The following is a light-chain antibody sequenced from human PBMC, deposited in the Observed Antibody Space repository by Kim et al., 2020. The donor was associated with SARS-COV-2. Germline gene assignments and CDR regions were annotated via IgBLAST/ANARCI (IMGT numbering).Light chain of an antibody. J-gene: IGKJ1*01. CDR3: QNYDSAPWT. V-gene: IGKV1-27*01. CDR2: AAS. CDR1: HGITNS. Sequence: DIQMTQSPSSLSASVGDRVTITCRASHGITNSLAWFQQKQGKVPKLLIYAASTLQSGVPSRFSGSGSGTDFSLTISSLQPEDVATYYCQNYDSAPWTFGQGTKVDIK.